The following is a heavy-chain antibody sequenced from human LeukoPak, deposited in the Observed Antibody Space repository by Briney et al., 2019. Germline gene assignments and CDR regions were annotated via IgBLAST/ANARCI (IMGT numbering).Heavy chain of an antibody. CDR1: RFTFSNYW. D-gene: IGHD2-21*02. J-gene: IGHJ5*02. V-gene: IGHV3-23*01. CDR3: AKDRADIGDRLRFDP. Sequence: GALRLSCVASRFTFSNYWMSWVRQAPGKGPEWVSAISGAGGRTYYADSVKGRFTISRDNSKNTLCLQMDSLRAEDTAVYYCAKDRADIGDRLRFDPWGQGTLVTVSS. CDR2: ISGAGGRT.